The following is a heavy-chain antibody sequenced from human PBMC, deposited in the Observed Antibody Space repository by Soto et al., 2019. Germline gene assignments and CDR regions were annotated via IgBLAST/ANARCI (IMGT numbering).Heavy chain of an antibody. CDR2: IYNSGNT. Sequence: HVQLQEWGPGLVKPSETLSLTCTVSGDSISTYYWSWIRQPPGKGLEWIAYIYNSGNTNYNPSLKSRVTMSVDTSNNKFSLKLSSVTAADTAAYYCARASDTYYNLGGYYYYYYMDVWGKGTTVTVSS. CDR1: GDSISTYY. CDR3: ARASDTYYNLGGYYYYYYMDV. D-gene: IGHD3-10*01. V-gene: IGHV4-59*01. J-gene: IGHJ6*03.